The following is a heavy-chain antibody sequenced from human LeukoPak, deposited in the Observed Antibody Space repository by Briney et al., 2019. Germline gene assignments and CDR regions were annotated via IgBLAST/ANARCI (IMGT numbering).Heavy chain of an antibody. CDR1: GYTFTGYY. Sequence: ASVKVSCKASGYTFTGYYMHWVRQAPGQGLEWMGWINPNSGGTNYAQKFQGRVTMTRDTSISTAYMELSRLRSDDTAVYYCARARVVVMGAGWFDPWGQGTLVTVSS. J-gene: IGHJ5*02. CDR2: INPNSGGT. V-gene: IGHV1-2*02. CDR3: ARARVVVMGAGWFDP. D-gene: IGHD3-22*01.